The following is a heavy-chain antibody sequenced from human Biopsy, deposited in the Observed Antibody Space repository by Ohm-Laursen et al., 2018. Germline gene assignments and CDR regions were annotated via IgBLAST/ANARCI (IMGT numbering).Heavy chain of an antibody. CDR3: ARGYSRRASIFEASIYWFDT. CDR2: SIPLFNTA. D-gene: IGHD3-10*01. J-gene: IGHJ5*02. CDR1: GGTFTNHA. V-gene: IGHV1-69*06. Sequence: SVKVSCKASGGTFTNHAVGWVRQAPGQGLEWVGSSIPLFNTANYADKFQGRVTLTADKSTATAYMELSSLRSEDTAVYFCARGYSRRASIFEASIYWFDTWGQGTLVTVSS.